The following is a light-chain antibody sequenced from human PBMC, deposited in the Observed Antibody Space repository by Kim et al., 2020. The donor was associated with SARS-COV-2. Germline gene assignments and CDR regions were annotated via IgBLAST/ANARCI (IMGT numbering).Light chain of an antibody. Sequence: SYELTQPPSVSVAPGKTARITCGGNNIGSKSVHWYQQKPGQAPVLVIYYDSDRPSGIPERFSGSNSGNTATLTISRVEAGDEADYYCHVWDSSSDHPYVFGTGTKVTVL. V-gene: IGLV3-21*04. CDR2: YDS. CDR3: HVWDSSSDHPYV. CDR1: NIGSKS. J-gene: IGLJ1*01.